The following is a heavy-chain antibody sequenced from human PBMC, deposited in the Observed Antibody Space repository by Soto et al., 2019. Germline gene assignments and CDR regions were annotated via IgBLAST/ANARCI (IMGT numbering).Heavy chain of an antibody. D-gene: IGHD3-22*01. Sequence: QVQLVQSGAELRKPGASVKVSCKASGYSFSSYGINWVRQAPGQGLEWMGRINTYNGNRNYAQKFEDRGTMTTATATNAVYMELRSLKSDDTAIFYCGRDRPRGYDSSGFYSWGQGTLVTVSS. V-gene: IGHV1-18*01. CDR3: GRDRPRGYDSSGFYS. J-gene: IGHJ4*02. CDR1: GYSFSSYG. CDR2: INTYNGNR.